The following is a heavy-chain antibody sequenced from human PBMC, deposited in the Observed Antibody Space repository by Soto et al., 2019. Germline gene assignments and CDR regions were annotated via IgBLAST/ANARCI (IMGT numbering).Heavy chain of an antibody. J-gene: IGHJ4*02. CDR1: GFTFSSYW. Sequence: LRLSCAASGFTFSSYWMSWVRQAPGKGLEWVANIKQDGSEKYYVDSVKGRFTISRDNAKNSLYLQMNSLRAEDTAVYYCARPLGRDGYNYFDYWGQGTLVTVSS. CDR3: ARPLGRDGYNYFDY. D-gene: IGHD5-12*01. CDR2: IKQDGSEK. V-gene: IGHV3-7*03.